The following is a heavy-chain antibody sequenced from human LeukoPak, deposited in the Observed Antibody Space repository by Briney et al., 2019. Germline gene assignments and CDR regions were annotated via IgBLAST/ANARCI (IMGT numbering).Heavy chain of an antibody. Sequence: GESLQISCQGSGYSFTSYWIGWVRQVPGKGLEWMGIIYPGDSDTRYSPSFQGQVTISADKSISTAYLQWSSLKASDTAMYYCARHGAVRSSGWYVGYYYYGMDVWGKGTTVTVSS. CDR2: IYPGDSDT. V-gene: IGHV5-51*01. CDR3: ARHGAVRSSGWYVGYYYYGMDV. CDR1: GYSFTSYW. J-gene: IGHJ6*04. D-gene: IGHD6-19*01.